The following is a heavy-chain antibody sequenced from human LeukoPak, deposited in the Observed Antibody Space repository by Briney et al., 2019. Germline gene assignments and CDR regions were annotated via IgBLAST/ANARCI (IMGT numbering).Heavy chain of an antibody. CDR3: ARDRSDYSIKYYYYYGMDV. Sequence: GRSLRLSCAASGFTFSSYSMRWARQAPGKGLEWVAVISYDGSSEYYADSVRGRFTISRDNSKNTLYLQMNSLGAEDTAVFYCARDRSDYSIKYYYYYGMDVWGQGTTVTVSS. D-gene: IGHD3-16*01. CDR1: GFTFSSYS. CDR2: ISYDGSSE. V-gene: IGHV3-30-3*01. J-gene: IGHJ6*02.